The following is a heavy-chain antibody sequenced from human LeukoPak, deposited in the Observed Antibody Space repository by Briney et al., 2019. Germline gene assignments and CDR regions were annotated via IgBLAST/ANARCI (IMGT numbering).Heavy chain of an antibody. D-gene: IGHD6-19*01. CDR2: ISYSGST. CDR1: GVSICSYY. CDR3: ARDPAYSSGWHYFDY. V-gene: IGHV4-59*01. J-gene: IGHJ4*02. Sequence: SETLSLTCTVSGVSICSYYWSWIRQPPGKGLEWIGYISYSGSTNYNPSLKSRVTISVDTSKKQFSLRVSSVTAADTAVYYCARDPAYSSGWHYFDYRGQGTLVTVSS.